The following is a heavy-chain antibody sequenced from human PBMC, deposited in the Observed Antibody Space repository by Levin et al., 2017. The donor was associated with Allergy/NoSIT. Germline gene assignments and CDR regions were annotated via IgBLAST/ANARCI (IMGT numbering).Heavy chain of an antibody. V-gene: IGHV4-59*01. CDR3: ARVRATVTRDPDAFDI. D-gene: IGHD4-17*01. CDR2: IYYSGST. Sequence: SQTLSLTCTVSGGSISSYYWSWIRQPPGKGLEWIGYIYYSGSTNYNPSLKSRVTISVDTSKNQFSLKLSSVTAADTAVYYCARVRATVTRDPDAFDIWGQGTMVTVSS. J-gene: IGHJ3*02. CDR1: GGSISSYY.